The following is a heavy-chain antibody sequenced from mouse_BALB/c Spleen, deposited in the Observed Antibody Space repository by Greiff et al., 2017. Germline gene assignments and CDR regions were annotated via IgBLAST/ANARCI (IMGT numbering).Heavy chain of an antibody. CDR1: GYSITSGYY. CDR3: ARNAY. V-gene: IGHV3-6*02. J-gene: IGHJ3*01. Sequence: EVQLKESGPGLVKPSQSLSLTCSVTGYSITSGYYWNWIRQFPGNKLEWMGYISYDGSNNYNPSLKNRISLTRDTSKNQFFLKLNSVTTEDTATYYCARNAYWGQGTLVTVSA. CDR2: ISYDGSN.